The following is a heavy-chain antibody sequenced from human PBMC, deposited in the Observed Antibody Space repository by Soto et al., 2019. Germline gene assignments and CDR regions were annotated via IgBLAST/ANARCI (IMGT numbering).Heavy chain of an antibody. Sequence: QVQLVQSGAAVTESGASVTVSCKASGYVFTSYGISWVRPAPGQGLAWTGWITIYNGNTNYAQKFQDRAANTTDTTTTTAYIELRNLKTADTDVYYCERIAAARKGCYFDNWGQGALVTVSS. CDR2: ITIYNGNT. D-gene: IGHD6-13*01. CDR3: ERIAAARKGCYFDN. CDR1: GYVFTSYG. V-gene: IGHV1-18*04. J-gene: IGHJ4*02.